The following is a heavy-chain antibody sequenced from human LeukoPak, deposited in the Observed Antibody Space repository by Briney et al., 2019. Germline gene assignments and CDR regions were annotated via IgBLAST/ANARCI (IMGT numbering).Heavy chain of an antibody. Sequence: SETLSLTCTVSGGSISSYYWSWIRQPAGKGPEWIGRIYTSGSTNYNPSLKSRVTMSVDTSKNQFSLKLSSVTAADTAVYYCARVAEPLTFGWLGYNWFDPWGQGTLVTVSS. D-gene: IGHD6-19*01. CDR2: IYTSGST. CDR3: ARVAEPLTFGWLGYNWFDP. CDR1: GGSISSYY. J-gene: IGHJ5*02. V-gene: IGHV4-4*07.